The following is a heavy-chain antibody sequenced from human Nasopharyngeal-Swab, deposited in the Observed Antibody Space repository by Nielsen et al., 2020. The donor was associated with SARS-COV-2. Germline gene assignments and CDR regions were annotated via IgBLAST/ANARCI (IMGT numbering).Heavy chain of an antibody. CDR2: IYYSGTT. CDR3: STVNY. D-gene: IGHD4-17*01. CDR1: GDSISSSSFY. Sequence: SETLSLTCTVSGDSISSSSFYWGWIRQPPGKGLEWIGSIYYSGTTYYNPSLKSRVTISVDTSKNQFSLKLSSVTAADTAVYYCSTVNYWSQGTLVTVSS. V-gene: IGHV4-39*01. J-gene: IGHJ4*02.